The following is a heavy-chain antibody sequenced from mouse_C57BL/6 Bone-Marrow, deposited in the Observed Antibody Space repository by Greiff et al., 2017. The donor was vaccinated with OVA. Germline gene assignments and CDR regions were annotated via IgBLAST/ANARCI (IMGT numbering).Heavy chain of an antibody. D-gene: IGHD1-1*01. CDR1: GYTFTSYW. J-gene: IGHJ2*01. CDR2: IDPSDSYT. V-gene: IGHV1-50*01. Sequence: QVQLKQPGAELVKPGASVKLSCKASGYTFTSYWMQWVKQRPGQGLEWIGEIDPSDSYTNYNQQFKGKATLTIDTSASTAYMQLSSLTSEDSAVYYCAREGTTVRGYWGKGTTRTVSS. CDR3: AREGTTVRGY.